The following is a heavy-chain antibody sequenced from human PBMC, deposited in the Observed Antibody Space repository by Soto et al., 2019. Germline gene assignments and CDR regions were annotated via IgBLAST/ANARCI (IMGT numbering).Heavy chain of an antibody. CDR2: VYWDDDT. V-gene: IGHV2-5*02. J-gene: IGHJ3*01. CDR3: AHVKITYGGTVGDEAFDV. Sequence: QITLKESGPTEVKPTETLALTCTFSGFSLATTGVGVGWVSPPPGGALEWIAVVYWDDDTRYNPSLETRLTLTKDTPKNQVAMTMTDMDFVDTATFYWAHVKITYGGTVGDEAFDVWGQGAVVTVS. D-gene: IGHD3-16*01. CDR1: GFSLATTGVG.